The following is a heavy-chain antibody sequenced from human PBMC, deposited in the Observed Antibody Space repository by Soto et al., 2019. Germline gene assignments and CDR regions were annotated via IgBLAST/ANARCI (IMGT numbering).Heavy chain of an antibody. J-gene: IGHJ6*02. CDR2: ITYVESRK. Sequence: GGTLRLSGSVSGFTLSNFDMHGARRAQGRGWEGVGVITYVESRKYYPDSVNGRITVTRDKSNNNLFLEMNRITVADTDVYYCARESVAPSAIGDYYSATDAWAKGPRSPSP. D-gene: IGHD2-2*02. V-gene: IGHV3-30-3*01. CDR3: ARESVAPSAIGDYYSATDA. CDR1: GFTLSNFD.